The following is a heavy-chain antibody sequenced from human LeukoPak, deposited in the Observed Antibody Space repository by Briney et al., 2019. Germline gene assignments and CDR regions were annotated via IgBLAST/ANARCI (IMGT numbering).Heavy chain of an antibody. V-gene: IGHV3-53*01. CDR3: ARTTKEFDILTGYYFDY. J-gene: IGHJ4*02. CDR2: IYRGGST. CDR1: GFTFSSYG. D-gene: IGHD3-9*01. Sequence: GGSLRLSCAASGFTFSSYGMGWVRQAPGKGLEWVSVIYRGGSTYYADSVKGRFTISRDNSKNTLSLQMNSLRAVDTAVYYCARTTKEFDILTGYYFDYWGQGTLVTVSS.